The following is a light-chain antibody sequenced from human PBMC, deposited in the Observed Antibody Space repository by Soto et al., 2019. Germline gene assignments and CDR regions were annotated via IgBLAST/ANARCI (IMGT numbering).Light chain of an antibody. J-gene: IGLJ3*02. V-gene: IGLV4-69*01. CDR1: SGHSSYA. Sequence: QSVLTQSPSASASLGASVKLTCTLSSGHSSYAIAWHQQQPEKGPCYLMKLNSDGSHTKGDGIPDRFSGSSSGAERYLTISSLQSEDEADYYCQTWGTGIRVFGGGTKLTVL. CDR2: LNSDGSH. CDR3: QTWGTGIRV.